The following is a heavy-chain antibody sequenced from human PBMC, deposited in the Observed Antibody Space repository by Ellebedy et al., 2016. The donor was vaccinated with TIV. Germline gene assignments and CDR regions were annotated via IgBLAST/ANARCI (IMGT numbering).Heavy chain of an antibody. V-gene: IGHV4-34*01. J-gene: IGHJ6*02. CDR1: GGSFSGYY. D-gene: IGHD2-8*01. Sequence: SETLSLXXAVYGGSFSGYYWSWIRQPPGKGLEWIGEINHSGSTNYNPSLKSRVTISVDTSKNQFSLKLSSVTAADTAVYYCACHGVYYYYGMDVWGQGTTVTVSS. CDR3: ACHGVYYYYGMDV. CDR2: INHSGST.